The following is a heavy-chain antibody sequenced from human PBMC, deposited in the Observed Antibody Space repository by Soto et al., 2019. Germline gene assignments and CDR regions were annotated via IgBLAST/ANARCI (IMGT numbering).Heavy chain of an antibody. CDR2: ISGDGTTT. V-gene: IGHV3-74*01. J-gene: IGHJ4*02. CDR1: GFSIRKYW. D-gene: IGHD2-8*01. Sequence: EVQLVESGGGLVQPGEALRLACAASGFSIRKYWMHWVRQAPGKGPVWVSYISGDGTTTDYAGSVKGRFTISRDNAKNTLCLTMDSLRVEDTAIYFCAIQDCTNDVCLEAAVTVGGALEYWGRGAQVTVSS. CDR3: AIQDCTNDVCLEAAVTVGGALEY.